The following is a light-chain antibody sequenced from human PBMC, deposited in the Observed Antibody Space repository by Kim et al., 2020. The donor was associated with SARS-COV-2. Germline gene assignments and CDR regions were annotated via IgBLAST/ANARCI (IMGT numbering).Light chain of an antibody. J-gene: IGLJ3*02. CDR2: DSD. Sequence: GQGVSTSCSGTSSNIGENPVNWYQQLPGMAPRLLIEDSDQRPSKIPDRFSAFKSGTSASLAINGLQSEDEADYYCAAWDDTLNAVLFGGGTQLTVL. V-gene: IGLV1-44*01. CDR3: AAWDDTLNAVL. CDR1: SSNIGENP.